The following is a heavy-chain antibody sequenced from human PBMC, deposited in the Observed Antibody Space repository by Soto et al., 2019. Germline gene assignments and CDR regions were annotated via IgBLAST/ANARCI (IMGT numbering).Heavy chain of an antibody. CDR1: GGSISSGGYY. CDR3: ERDRSGYNWFDP. J-gene: IGHJ5*02. D-gene: IGHD3-22*01. Sequence: QVQLQESGPGLVKPSQTLSLTCTVSGGSISSGGYYWSWIRQHPGKGLEWIGYIYYSGSTYYNPSLKGRVTISVDTSKNQFSLKLSSVTAADTAVYYCERDRSGYNWFDPWGQGTLVTVSS. V-gene: IGHV4-31*03. CDR2: IYYSGST.